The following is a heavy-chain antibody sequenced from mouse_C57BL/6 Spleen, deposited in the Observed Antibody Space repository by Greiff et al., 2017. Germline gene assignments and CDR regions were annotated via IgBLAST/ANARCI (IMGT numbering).Heavy chain of an antibody. CDR2: IDPEDGDT. D-gene: IGHD2-2*01. CDR1: GFNIKDYY. V-gene: IGHV14-1*01. CDR3: TPIYYGYDSWFAY. J-gene: IGHJ3*01. Sequence: EVKVVESGAELVRPGASVKLSCTASGFNIKDYYMHWVKQRPEQGLEWIGRIDPEDGDTEYAPKFQGKATMTADTSSNTAYLQLSSLTSEDTAVYYCTPIYYGYDSWFAYWGQGTLVTVSA.